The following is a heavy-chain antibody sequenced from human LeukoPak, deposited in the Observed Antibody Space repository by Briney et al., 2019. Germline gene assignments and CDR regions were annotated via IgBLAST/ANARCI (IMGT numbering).Heavy chain of an antibody. CDR1: GLTFGDYV. Sequence: GGSLRLSCTGSGLTFGDYVMNWVRQAPGKGLEWVGFIRSKPYGGTTEYAASVKGRFTISRDDSKNIVYLQMSSLKTEDTAVYYCSKEGRPGYYWFDPWGQGTLVTVSS. J-gene: IGHJ5*02. V-gene: IGHV3-49*04. CDR2: IRSKPYGGTT. D-gene: IGHD1-1*01. CDR3: SKEGRPGYYWFDP.